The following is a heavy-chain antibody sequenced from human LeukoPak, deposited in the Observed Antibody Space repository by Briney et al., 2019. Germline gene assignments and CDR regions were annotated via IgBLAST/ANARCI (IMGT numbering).Heavy chain of an antibody. CDR2: ISSSGSTT. V-gene: IGHV3-48*03. CDR1: GFTFSSYE. J-gene: IGHJ4*02. Sequence: GGSLRLSCAASGFTFSSYEMNWVRQAPGKGLEGVSYISSSGSTTHYADSVKGRFTISRDNAKKSLYLQMNSLRAEDTAVYYCARDNYDSSGYYFDWRQGTLVTVSS. D-gene: IGHD3-22*01. CDR3: ARDNYDSSGYYFD.